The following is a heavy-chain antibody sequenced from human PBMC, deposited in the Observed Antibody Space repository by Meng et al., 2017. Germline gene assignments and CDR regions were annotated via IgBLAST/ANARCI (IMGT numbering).Heavy chain of an antibody. Sequence: SGPTLVKPTQTLTLTCTFSGVSLSTSGVGVGWIRQPPGKALEWLALIYWDDYKRYIPSLKSRFTITKDTSKNQLVLTMTNMDPVDTATYYCAQSFLTTVTSEYFQHWGQGTLVTVSS. V-gene: IGHV2-5*02. CDR1: GVSLSTSGVG. D-gene: IGHD4-17*01. J-gene: IGHJ1*01. CDR3: AQSFLTTVTSEYFQH. CDR2: IYWDDYK.